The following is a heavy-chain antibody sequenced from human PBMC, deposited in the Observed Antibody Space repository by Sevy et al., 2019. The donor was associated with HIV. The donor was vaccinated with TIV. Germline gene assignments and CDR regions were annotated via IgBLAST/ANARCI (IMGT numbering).Heavy chain of an antibody. Sequence: GGSLRLSCAASGFAFSNYYAMHWVRQAPGKGLEWVERISYDGSDTYYADSVKGRFTVSRDNFKNTLFLQMNSLTTEDTAVYYCARPRANYVDHYFFYAMDVWGQGTTVTVSS. CDR1: GFAFSNYYA. V-gene: IGHV3-30-3*01. CDR3: ARPRANYVDHYFFYAMDV. D-gene: IGHD4-17*01. CDR2: ISYDGSDT. J-gene: IGHJ6*02.